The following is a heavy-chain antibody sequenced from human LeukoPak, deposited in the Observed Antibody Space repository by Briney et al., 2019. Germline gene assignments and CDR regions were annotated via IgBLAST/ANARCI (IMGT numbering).Heavy chain of an antibody. J-gene: IGHJ4*02. V-gene: IGHV4-59*08. CDR2: IYYSGST. CDR3: ARHGAVAGPTHFDY. D-gene: IGHD6-19*01. CDR1: GGSISSYY. Sequence: KTSETLSLTCAVSGGSISSYYWSWIRQPPGKGLEWIGYIYYSGSTNYNPSLKSRVTISVDTSKNQFSLKLSSVTAADTAVYYCARHGAVAGPTHFDYWGQGTLVTVSS.